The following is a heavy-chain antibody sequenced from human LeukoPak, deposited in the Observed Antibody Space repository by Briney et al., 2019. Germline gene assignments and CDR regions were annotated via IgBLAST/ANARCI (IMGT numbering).Heavy chain of an antibody. CDR1: GGSFSGYY. J-gene: IGHJ1*01. D-gene: IGHD6-13*01. CDR3: TRGYSSSWLQH. CDR2: INHSGST. Sequence: SETLSLTCAVYGGSFSGYYWSWIRQPPGKGLEWIGEINHSGSTNYNPSLKSRVTISVDTSKNQFSLKLSSVTAADTAVYYCTRGYSSSWLQHWGQGTLVTVSS. V-gene: IGHV4-34*01.